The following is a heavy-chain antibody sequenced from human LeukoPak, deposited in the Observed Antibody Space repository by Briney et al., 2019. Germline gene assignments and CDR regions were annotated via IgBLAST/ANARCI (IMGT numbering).Heavy chain of an antibody. Sequence: GGSLRLSCAASGFTFRSYPMTWVRQAPGEGLEWVSSISSSSSYKYYTDSVKSRFTISRDNAKNSLYLQMNSLRAEDTAVYYCARSAAGTYYWGQGTLVTVSS. V-gene: IGHV3-21*01. D-gene: IGHD1-1*01. CDR1: GFTFRSYP. CDR3: ARSAAGTYY. CDR2: ISSSSSYK. J-gene: IGHJ4*02.